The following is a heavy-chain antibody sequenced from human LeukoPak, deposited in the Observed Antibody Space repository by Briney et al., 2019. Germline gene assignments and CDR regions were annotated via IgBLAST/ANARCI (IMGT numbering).Heavy chain of an antibody. CDR3: ARERAATGTFDN. V-gene: IGHV4-61*02. Sequence: SQTLSLTCTVSGGSVSSGNYYWNWIRQPAGTGLEWVGRIYISGNTNYNPTLKNRVTILIDTSKNQFSLKLSSVTAADTAVYYCARERAATGTFDNWGQGTLVTVSS. CDR1: GGSVSSGNYY. J-gene: IGHJ5*02. D-gene: IGHD6-13*01. CDR2: IYISGNT.